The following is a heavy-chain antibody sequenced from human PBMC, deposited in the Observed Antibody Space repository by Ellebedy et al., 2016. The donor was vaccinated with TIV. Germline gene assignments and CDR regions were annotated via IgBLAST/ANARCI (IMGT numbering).Heavy chain of an antibody. J-gene: IGHJ6*02. CDR3: VRGPFYDSSRLLEYGMDV. D-gene: IGHD3-22*01. CDR1: GGSITSYY. CDR2: IYYSGAS. V-gene: IGHV4-59*01. Sequence: MPSETLSLTCTISGGSITSYYWSWVRQSPEKGLEWIGYIYYSGASKYNPSLGSRVTIPWGVSRTQFSLRLTSVTAADTAVYYCVRGPFYDSSRLLEYGMDVWGQGTTVTVSS.